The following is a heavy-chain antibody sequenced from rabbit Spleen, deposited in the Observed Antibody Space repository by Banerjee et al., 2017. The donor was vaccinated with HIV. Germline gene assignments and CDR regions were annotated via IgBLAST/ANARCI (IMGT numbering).Heavy chain of an antibody. CDR1: GISFGISDY. V-gene: IGHV1S45*01. Sequence: QQQLEESGGGLVKPGGTLTLTCKASGISFGISDYMCWVRQAPGKGLEWIACIDAGSSDFTYHASWAKGRFTISKTSSTTVTLQATSLTAADTTTYFCARDSSSSFSSYSMDLWGPGTLVTVS. CDR2: IDAGSSDFT. D-gene: IGHD1-1*01. J-gene: IGHJ6*01. CDR3: ARDSSSSFSSYSMDL.